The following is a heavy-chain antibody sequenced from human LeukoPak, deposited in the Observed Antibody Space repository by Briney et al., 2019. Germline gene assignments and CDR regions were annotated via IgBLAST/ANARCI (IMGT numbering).Heavy chain of an antibody. J-gene: IGHJ4*02. CDR2: IIPIFGTA. D-gene: IGHD3-22*01. Sequence: SVKVSCKASGGTFSSYAISWVRQAPGQGLEWMGGIIPIFGTANYAQKFQGRVTITADESTSTAYMELSSLRSEDTAVYYCARDYYYDSSGYYYPRYWGQGTLVTVPS. CDR3: ARDYYYDSSGYYYPRY. V-gene: IGHV1-69*13. CDR1: GGTFSSYA.